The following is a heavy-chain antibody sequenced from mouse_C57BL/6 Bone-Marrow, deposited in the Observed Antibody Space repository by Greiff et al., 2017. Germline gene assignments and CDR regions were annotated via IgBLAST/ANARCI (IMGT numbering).Heavy chain of an antibody. V-gene: IGHV1-9*01. D-gene: IGHD1-1*01. Sequence: VKLMESGAELMKPGASVKLSCKATGYTFTGYWIEWVRQRPGHGLEWIGEILPGSGSTNYNEKFKGKATFTADTSSNTAYMQLSSLTTEDSAIYYCARTTVVARRGYYFDYWGQGTTLTVSS. CDR2: ILPGSGST. CDR1: GYTFTGYW. J-gene: IGHJ2*01. CDR3: ARTTVVARRGYYFDY.